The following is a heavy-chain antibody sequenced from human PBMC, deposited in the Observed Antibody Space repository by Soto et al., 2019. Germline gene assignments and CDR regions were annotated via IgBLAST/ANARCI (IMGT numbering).Heavy chain of an antibody. D-gene: IGHD3-9*01. CDR2: IVVGSGNT. V-gene: IGHV1-58*01. J-gene: IGHJ3*02. CDR1: GFPLTTCA. Sequence: KVSCTASGFPLTTCAAQWVPQARGQRLEWIGWIVVGSGNTNYAQKFQERVTITRDMSTSTAYMELSSLRSEDTAGYYCAADPYYDIVTGYYAHAFDIWGQGTMVTVSS. CDR3: AADPYYDIVTGYYAHAFDI.